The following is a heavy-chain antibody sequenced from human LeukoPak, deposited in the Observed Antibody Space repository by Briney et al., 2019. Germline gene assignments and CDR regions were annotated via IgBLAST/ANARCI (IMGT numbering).Heavy chain of an antibody. J-gene: IGHJ4*02. D-gene: IGHD3-16*01. CDR2: ISSSSTI. Sequence: PGGSLRLSCAASGFTFSSYSMNWVRQAPGKGLEWVSYISSSSTIYYADSVKGRFTISRDNAKNSLYLELNSLRAEDTAVYYCARDKFGGYWGQGTLVTVSS. V-gene: IGHV3-48*04. CDR1: GFTFSSYS. CDR3: ARDKFGGY.